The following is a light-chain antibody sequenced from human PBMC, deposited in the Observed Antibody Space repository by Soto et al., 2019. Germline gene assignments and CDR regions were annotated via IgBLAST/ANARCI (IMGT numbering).Light chain of an antibody. CDR3: QQYADWPKT. Sequence: ENVLTQSPGTLSLSPGERATLSCRASQSVSDRVVWYQQKSGQAPSLLIYAASTRAAGVPARFSGSGSGTEFTLTISSPQSEDFAVYFCQQYADWPKTFGQGTKVDIK. V-gene: IGKV3-15*01. J-gene: IGKJ1*01. CDR2: AAS. CDR1: QSVSDR.